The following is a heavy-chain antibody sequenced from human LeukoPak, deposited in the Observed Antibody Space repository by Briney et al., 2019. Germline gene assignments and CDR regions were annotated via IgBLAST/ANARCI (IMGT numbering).Heavy chain of an antibody. Sequence: PGGSLRLSCEASGFSFSNYWMSWVRQAPGKGLEWVANIKQDGNEKYYVDSLKGRFTISRDNARNSPFLQMNSLRAEDTAVYYCARVTVLMVYAHSHFDYWGQGTLVTVSS. CDR1: GFSFSNYW. J-gene: IGHJ4*02. V-gene: IGHV3-7*01. CDR2: IKQDGNEK. D-gene: IGHD2-8*01. CDR3: ARVTVLMVYAHSHFDY.